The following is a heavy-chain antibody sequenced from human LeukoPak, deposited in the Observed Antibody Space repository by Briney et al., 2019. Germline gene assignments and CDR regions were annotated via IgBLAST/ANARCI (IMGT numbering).Heavy chain of an antibody. J-gene: IGHJ4*02. Sequence: ASVKVSCKASGYTFTSYGISWVRQAPGQGLEWMGWISAYNGNTNYAQKLQGRVTMTTDTSTSTAYMELRSLRSDDTAVYYCAREAIMITFGGVIDLDYWGQGTLVTVSS. CDR3: AREAIMITFGGVIDLDY. V-gene: IGHV1-18*01. CDR2: ISAYNGNT. D-gene: IGHD3-16*02. CDR1: GYTFTSYG.